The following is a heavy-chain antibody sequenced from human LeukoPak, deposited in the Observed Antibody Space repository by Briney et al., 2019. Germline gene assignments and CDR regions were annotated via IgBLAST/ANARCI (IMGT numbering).Heavy chain of an antibody. J-gene: IGHJ1*01. D-gene: IGHD3-3*01. CDR3: AKGDFWNGLGEYFLY. CDR1: GFSFSSYG. CDR2: ISYDGSNQ. Sequence: GGSLRLSCAASGFSFSSYGMSWVRQAPGKGLEWVGVISYDGSNQYYADSVKGRFTISRDNSKNTLYLQMNSLRAEDTAVYYCAKGDFWNGLGEYFLYWGQGTLVTVSS. V-gene: IGHV3-33*06.